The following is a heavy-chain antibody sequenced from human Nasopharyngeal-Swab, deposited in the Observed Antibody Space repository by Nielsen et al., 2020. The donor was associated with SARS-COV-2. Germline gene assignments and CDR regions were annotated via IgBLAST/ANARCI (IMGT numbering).Heavy chain of an antibody. Sequence: GGSLRLSCAASGFTFSSYGMHWVRQAPGKGLEWVAVISYDGSNKYYADSVKGRFTISRDNSRNTLSLQMHSLRAEDTAVYYCTRDDGQLGDYWGQGTLVTVSS. CDR2: ISYDGSNK. CDR3: TRDDGQLGDY. CDR1: GFTFSSYG. V-gene: IGHV3-30*03. D-gene: IGHD6-6*01. J-gene: IGHJ4*02.